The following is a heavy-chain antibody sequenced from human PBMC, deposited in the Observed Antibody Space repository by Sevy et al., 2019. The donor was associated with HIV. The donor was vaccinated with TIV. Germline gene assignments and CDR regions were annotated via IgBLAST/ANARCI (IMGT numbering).Heavy chain of an antibody. Sequence: GGSLRLSCSASGSIFSNYAMHWVRQAPGKGLEYVSGLSSHNAGSTYYADSVNGRFTISRDNSKNTLYLQMTSLRTEDTAVYYCVKDRIETILWSKGDWFDPWGQGTLVTVSS. D-gene: IGHD3-9*01. CDR3: VKDRIETILWSKGDWFDP. V-gene: IGHV3-64D*06. J-gene: IGHJ5*02. CDR1: GSIFSNYA. CDR2: LSSHNAGST.